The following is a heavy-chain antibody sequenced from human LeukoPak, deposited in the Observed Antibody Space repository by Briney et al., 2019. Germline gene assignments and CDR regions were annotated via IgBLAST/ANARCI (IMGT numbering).Heavy chain of an antibody. Sequence: ASVKVSCKASGYTFTGYYMHWVRQAPGQGLEWMGCINPNTGGTNYAQRFQGRVTMTRDTSISTAYMELSRLRSDDTAVYYCARVGRSIVATIGVRWFDPWGQGTLVTVSS. V-gene: IGHV1-2*02. D-gene: IGHD5-12*01. J-gene: IGHJ5*02. CDR2: INPNTGGT. CDR3: ARVGRSIVATIGVRWFDP. CDR1: GYTFTGYY.